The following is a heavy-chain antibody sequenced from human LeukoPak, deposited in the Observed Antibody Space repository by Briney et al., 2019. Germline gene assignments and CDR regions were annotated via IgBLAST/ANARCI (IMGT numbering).Heavy chain of an antibody. D-gene: IGHD3-16*02. CDR3: MRALVPSLPDY. CDR2: ILSDGSHK. CDR1: GFIFSTYS. V-gene: IGHV3-30*04. J-gene: IGHJ4*02. Sequence: GGSLRLSCAASGFIFSTYSMHWVRQVPGRGLEWVAVILSDGSHKVYSDSVKGRFTISRDNSRNTLYLQMESLSAEDTALYFCMRALVPSLPDYWGQGTLVTVSA.